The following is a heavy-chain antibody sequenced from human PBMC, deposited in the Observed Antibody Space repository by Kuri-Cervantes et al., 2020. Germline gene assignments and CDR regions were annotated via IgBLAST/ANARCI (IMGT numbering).Heavy chain of an antibody. J-gene: IGHJ4*02. Sequence: SETLSLTCTVSGGSISSSSYYWGWIRQPPGKGLEWIGSIYYSGSTYYNPSLKSRVTISVDTSKNQFSLNLNSVTAADTAVYYCARVGGGYSYGPLDSWGQGTPVTVSS. D-gene: IGHD5-18*01. V-gene: IGHV4-39*07. CDR2: IYYSGST. CDR3: ARVGGGYSYGPLDS. CDR1: GGSISSSSYY.